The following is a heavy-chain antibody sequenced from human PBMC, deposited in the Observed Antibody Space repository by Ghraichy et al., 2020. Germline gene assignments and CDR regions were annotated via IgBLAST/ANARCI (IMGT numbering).Heavy chain of an antibody. V-gene: IGHV4-39*01. CDR3: ARHNYYYYYYMDV. CDR1: GGSISSSSYY. Sequence: SETLSLTCTVSGGSISSSSYYWGWIRQPPGKGLEWIGSIYYSGSTYYNPSLKSRVTISVDTSKNQFSLKLSSVTAADTAMYYCARHNYYYYYYMDVWGKVTTVTVSS. CDR2: IYYSGST. J-gene: IGHJ6*03.